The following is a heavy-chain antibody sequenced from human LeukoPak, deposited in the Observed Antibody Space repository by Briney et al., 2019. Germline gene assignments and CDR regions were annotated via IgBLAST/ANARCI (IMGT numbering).Heavy chain of an antibody. J-gene: IGHJ6*03. V-gene: IGHV4-59*01. Sequence: SETLSLTCTVSGGSISNYYWSWIRQPPGKGLEWIGNIYYSGSTNYNPSLKSRVTISVDTSKNQFSLKLSSVTAADTAVYYCTRGSIAYYYMDVWGKGTTVTISS. D-gene: IGHD3-22*01. CDR2: IYYSGST. CDR3: TRGSIAYYYMDV. CDR1: GGSISNYY.